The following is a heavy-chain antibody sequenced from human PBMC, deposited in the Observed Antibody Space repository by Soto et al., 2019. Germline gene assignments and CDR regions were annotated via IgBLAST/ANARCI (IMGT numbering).Heavy chain of an antibody. Sequence: SETLSLTCTVSGGSISSSSYYWGWIRQPPGKGLEWIGSIYYSGSTYYNTSLKSRVTITVDTSKNQFTMKMSSVTAADTGVNYCARHIGRAYYYGMDVWGQGTTVTVSS. CDR3: ARHIGRAYYYGMDV. D-gene: IGHD1-26*01. J-gene: IGHJ6*02. V-gene: IGHV4-39*01. CDR2: IYYSGST. CDR1: GGSISSSSYY.